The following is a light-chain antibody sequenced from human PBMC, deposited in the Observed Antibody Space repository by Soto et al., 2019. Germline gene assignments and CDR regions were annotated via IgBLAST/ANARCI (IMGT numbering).Light chain of an antibody. CDR3: QQYYSTSIT. J-gene: IGKJ5*01. CDR1: XXXXYSSNNKNY. Sequence: DIVITQSPDSLAGSLGERGTXXXXXXXXXXYSSNNKNYLAWYQQKPGQPPKLLIYFAXTXGSRVHDLFSGSGSGTDFTLTISSLQAEDVAVYYCQQYYSTSITFGQGTRLEIK. CDR2: FAX. V-gene: IGKV4-1*01.